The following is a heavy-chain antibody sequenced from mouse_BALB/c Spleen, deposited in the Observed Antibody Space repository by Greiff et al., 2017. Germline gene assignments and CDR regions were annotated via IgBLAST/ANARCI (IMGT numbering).Heavy chain of an antibody. CDR2: IYPGDGDT. V-gene: IGHV1-80*01. CDR3: ARLSYGSPSAY. J-gene: IGHJ3*01. D-gene: IGHD1-1*01. CDR1: GYAFSSYW. Sequence: QVQLQQSGAELVRPGSSVKISCKASGYAFSSYWMNWVKQRPGQGLEWIGQIYPGDGDTNYNGKFKGKATLTADKSSSTAYMQLSSLTSEDSAVYFCARLSYGSPSAYWGQGTLVTVSA.